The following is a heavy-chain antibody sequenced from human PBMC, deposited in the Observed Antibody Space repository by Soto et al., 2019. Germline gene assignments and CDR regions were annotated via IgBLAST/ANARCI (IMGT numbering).Heavy chain of an antibody. CDR2: INHSGST. CDR3: ARRQRFLEWSQGTFDY. Sequence: SETLSLTCAVYGGSFSGYYWSWIRQPPGKGLEWIGEINHSGSTNYNPSLKSRVTISVDTSKNQFSLKLSSVTAADTAVYYCARRQRFLEWSQGTFDYWGQGTLVTVSS. J-gene: IGHJ4*02. D-gene: IGHD3-3*01. CDR1: GGSFSGYY. V-gene: IGHV4-34*01.